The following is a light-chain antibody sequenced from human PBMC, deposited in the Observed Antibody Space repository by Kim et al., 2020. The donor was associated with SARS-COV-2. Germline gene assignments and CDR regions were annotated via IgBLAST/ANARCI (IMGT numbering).Light chain of an antibody. Sequence: QSVLTQPPSVSGAPGQRVTISCTGSSSNIGVGYGVHWYQQLPGTAPKLLIYDNTNRPSGVPDRFSGSKSGTSASLAITGLQAEDEADYYCHSYDSSLSASVFGAGTKVTVL. CDR3: HSYDSSLSASV. CDR1: SSNIGVGYG. CDR2: DNT. J-gene: IGLJ1*01. V-gene: IGLV1-40*01.